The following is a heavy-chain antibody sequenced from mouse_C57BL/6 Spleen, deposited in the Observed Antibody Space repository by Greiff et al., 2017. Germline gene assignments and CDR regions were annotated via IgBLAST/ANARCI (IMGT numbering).Heavy chain of an antibody. CDR3: TTLDSSGYWFAY. V-gene: IGHV14-4*01. CDR2: IDPENGDT. Sequence: EVQLVESGAELVRPGASVKLSCTASGFNIKDDYMHWVKQRPEQGLEWIGWIDPENGDTEYASKFQGKATITADTSSNTAYLQLSSLTSEDTAVYYCTTLDSSGYWFAYWGQGTLVTVSA. CDR1: GFNIKDDY. D-gene: IGHD3-2*02. J-gene: IGHJ3*01.